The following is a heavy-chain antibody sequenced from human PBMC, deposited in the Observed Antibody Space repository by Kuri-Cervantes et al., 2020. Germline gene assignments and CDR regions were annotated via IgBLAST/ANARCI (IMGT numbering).Heavy chain of an antibody. CDR1: GFTFSDHY. J-gene: IGHJ3*02. D-gene: IGHD3-9*01. CDR3: AKPFYDILTGYPPGDDAFDI. CDR2: ISGSGGST. Sequence: GGSLRLSCAASGFTFSDHYMDWVRQAPGKGLEWVSAISGSGGSTYYADSVKGRFTISRDNSKNTLYLQMNSLRAEDTAVYYCAKPFYDILTGYPPGDDAFDIWGQGTMVTVSS. V-gene: IGHV3-23*01.